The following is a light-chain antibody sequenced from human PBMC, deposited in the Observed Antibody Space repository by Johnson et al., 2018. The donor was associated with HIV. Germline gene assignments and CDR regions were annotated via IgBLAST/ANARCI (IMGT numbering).Light chain of an antibody. J-gene: IGLJ1*01. Sequence: SVLTQPPSVSAAPGQKVTISCSGSSSNIGNNYVSWYQQLPGTAPKLLIYENNKRPSGIPDRFSGSKSGTSATLGITGLQTGDEADYYCGTWDSSLSVYVFGTGTTVTVL. CDR3: GTWDSSLSVYV. CDR1: SSNIGNNY. CDR2: ENN. V-gene: IGLV1-51*02.